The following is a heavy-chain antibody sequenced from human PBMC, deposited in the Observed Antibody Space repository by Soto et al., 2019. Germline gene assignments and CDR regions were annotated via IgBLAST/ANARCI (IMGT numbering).Heavy chain of an antibody. Sequence: PSETLALTCAVYDGSFSGYYSSCIRKPPGKGLEWIGEINHSGSTNYTPSLKSRVTISVDTSKNQFSLKLSSVTAADTAVYYCARDSAYGDFDAFDIWGQGTMVTVSS. CDR2: INHSGST. D-gene: IGHD4-17*01. CDR1: DGSFSGYY. J-gene: IGHJ3*02. CDR3: ARDSAYGDFDAFDI. V-gene: IGHV4-34*01.